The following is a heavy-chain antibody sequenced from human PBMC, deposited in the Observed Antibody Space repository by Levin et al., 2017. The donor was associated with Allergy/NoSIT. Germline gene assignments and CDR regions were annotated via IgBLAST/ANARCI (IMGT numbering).Heavy chain of an antibody. V-gene: IGHV2-5*02. Sequence: SGPTLVKPTQTLTLTCTFSGFSLSTSGVGVGWIRQPPGKALEWLALIYWDDDKRYSPSLKSRLTITKDTSKNQVVLTMTNMDPVDTATYYCAHFVGFDGLLLDAFDIWGQGTMVTVSS. CDR3: AHFVGFDGLLLDAFDI. CDR2: IYWDDDK. D-gene: IGHD3-9*01. J-gene: IGHJ3*02. CDR1: GFSLSTSGVG.